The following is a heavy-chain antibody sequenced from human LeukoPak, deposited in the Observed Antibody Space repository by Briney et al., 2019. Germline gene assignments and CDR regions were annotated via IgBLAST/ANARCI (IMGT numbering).Heavy chain of an antibody. CDR2: ISYDGSNK. J-gene: IGHJ6*03. V-gene: IGHV3-30*04. Sequence: GGSLRLSCAASGFTFSSYAMHWVRQAPGKGLEWVAVISYDGSNKYYADSVKGRFTISRDNSKNTLYLQMNSLRAEDTAVYYCAKPLTPTHYYYMDVWGKGTTVTISS. CDR3: AKPLTPTHYYYMDV. CDR1: GFTFSSYA.